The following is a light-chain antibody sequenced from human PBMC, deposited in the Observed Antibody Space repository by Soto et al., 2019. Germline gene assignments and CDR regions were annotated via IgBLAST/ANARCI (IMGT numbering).Light chain of an antibody. CDR1: QSVLYTSYNKNL. Sequence: DIVMTQSPDSLAVSLGKRATINCKSSQSVLYTSYNKNLLAWYQQKPGQPPKLLIYWASTRESGVPDRFSGSGSGTDFTLTISSLQAEDVAVYYGQQYADRPPLFTFGPGTKVNI. V-gene: IGKV4-1*01. J-gene: IGKJ3*01. CDR2: WAS. CDR3: QQYADRPPLFT.